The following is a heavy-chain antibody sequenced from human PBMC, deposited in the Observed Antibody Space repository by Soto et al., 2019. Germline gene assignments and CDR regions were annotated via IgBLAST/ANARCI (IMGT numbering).Heavy chain of an antibody. CDR2: TYYRSKWYN. CDR1: GDSVSSNSAA. CDR3: ARDGPYSSSSYCYYYYMDF. V-gene: IGHV6-1*01. D-gene: IGHD6-6*01. J-gene: IGHJ6*03. Sequence: SQTLSLTCAISGDSVSSNSAAWNWIRQSPSRGLEWLGRTYYRSKWYNDYAVSVKSRITINPDTSKNQFSLQLNSVTPEETAVYYCARDGPYSSSSYCYYYYMDFWGKGTTVTVSS.